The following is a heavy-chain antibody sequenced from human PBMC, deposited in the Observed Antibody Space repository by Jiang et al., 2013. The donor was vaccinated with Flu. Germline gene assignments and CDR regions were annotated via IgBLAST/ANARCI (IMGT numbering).Heavy chain of an antibody. Sequence: GPGLVKPSETLSLTCTVSGGSISSSAYYWGWIRQPPGKGLEWIGGLYYSGSAYYNPSLKSRVTISVDTSKNQFSLKLSSVTAADTAVYYCARARMRVLTTITYYFDSWGLGTLVTVSS. CDR2: LYYSGSA. CDR3: ARARMRVLTTITYYFDS. V-gene: IGHV4-39*07. J-gene: IGHJ4*02. D-gene: IGHD2-21*02. CDR1: GGSISSSAYY.